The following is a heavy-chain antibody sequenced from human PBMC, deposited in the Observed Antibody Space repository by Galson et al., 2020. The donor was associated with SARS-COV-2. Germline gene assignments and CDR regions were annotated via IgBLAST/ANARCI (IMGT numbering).Heavy chain of an antibody. CDR3: ARGGSGSLDH. CDR2: ITSDGSIT. V-gene: IGHV3-74*01. Sequence: GESLKISCAASGFTFNNYWMHWVRQAPGKGLVWVSHITSDGSITPYAGSVKGRFTISRDNPKNTLYLQMNSLRAKDTAVYYCARGGSGSLDHWGQGTLVTVSS. D-gene: IGHD3-10*01. J-gene: IGHJ5*02. CDR1: GFTFNNYW.